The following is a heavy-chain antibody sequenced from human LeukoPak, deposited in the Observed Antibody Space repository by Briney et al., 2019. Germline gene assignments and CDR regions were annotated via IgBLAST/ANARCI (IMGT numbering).Heavy chain of an antibody. J-gene: IGHJ4*02. V-gene: IGHV3-30*04. CDR3: ARDDALATDGFDS. CDR2: VSYDGNDK. Sequence: GRSLRLSCVASGFTSTRYAMHWVRQAPGKGLGWVTVVSYDGNDKYYADSVKGRFTISRDNSKNTVYLQMNSLGAGDTAVYYCARDDALATDGFDSWGQGTLVTVSS. D-gene: IGHD5-24*01. CDR1: GFTSTRYA.